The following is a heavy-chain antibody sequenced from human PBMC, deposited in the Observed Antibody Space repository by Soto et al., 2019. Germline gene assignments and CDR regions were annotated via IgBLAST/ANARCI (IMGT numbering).Heavy chain of an antibody. CDR2: IYYSGST. CDR1: GGSISSSSYY. V-gene: IGHV4-39*02. D-gene: IGHD1-26*01. Sequence: QLQLQESGPGLVKPSETLSLTCTVSGGSISSSSYYWGWIRQPPGKGLEWIGSIYYSGSTYYNPSLKSRVXXSXDXXKNQFSLKLSSVTAADTAVYYCARDGRLYRTEPGIWGQGTMVTVSS. CDR3: ARDGRLYRTEPGI. J-gene: IGHJ3*02.